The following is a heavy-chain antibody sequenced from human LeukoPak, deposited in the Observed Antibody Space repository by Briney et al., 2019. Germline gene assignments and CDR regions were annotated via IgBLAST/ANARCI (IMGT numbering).Heavy chain of an antibody. V-gene: IGHV4-4*07. J-gene: IGHJ4*02. D-gene: IGHD5-12*01. CDR1: GGSISSYY. CDR3: ARDLLENGYASSIAY. Sequence: SQTLSLTCTVSGGSISSYYWSWIRQPAGKGLEWIGRIYSSGSTYYNPSLKSRVTMSVDSSKNQFSLKLSSVTAADTAVYYCARDLLENGYASSIAYWGQGTLVTVSS. CDR2: IYSSGST.